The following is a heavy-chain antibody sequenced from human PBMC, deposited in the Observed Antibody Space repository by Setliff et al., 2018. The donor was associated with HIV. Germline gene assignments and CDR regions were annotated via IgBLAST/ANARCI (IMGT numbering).Heavy chain of an antibody. V-gene: IGHV4-61*02. Sequence: PSETLSLTCTVSGASISSGNYFWTWIRQPAGQRLEWIGRISTGGHTDYNPSLKSRVTISVDTSKNQFSLRLSSVTAADTAVYYCARDKGYYYMDVWGKGITVTVSS. CDR2: ISTGGHT. CDR3: ARDKGYYYMDV. CDR1: GASISSGNYF. J-gene: IGHJ6*03.